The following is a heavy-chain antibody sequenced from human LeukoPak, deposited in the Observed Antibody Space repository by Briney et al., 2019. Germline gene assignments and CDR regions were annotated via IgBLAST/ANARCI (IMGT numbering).Heavy chain of an antibody. CDR3: ARLGGLTYYFDF. CDR1: GGSISGSSYY. J-gene: IGHJ4*02. V-gene: IGHV4-39*01. Sequence: SETVSLTCTVSGGSISGSSYYWGWIRQPPGKGLEWIASIYYSGSTYYNLSLKSRVTISVDTSKNQFSLKLSSVTATDTAVYYCARLGGLTYYFDFWGQGTLVTVSS. CDR2: IYYSGST. D-gene: IGHD1-14*01.